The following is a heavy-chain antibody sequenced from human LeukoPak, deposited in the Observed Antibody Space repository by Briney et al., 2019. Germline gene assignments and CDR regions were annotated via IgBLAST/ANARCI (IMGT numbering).Heavy chain of an antibody. CDR2: ISGSGGST. V-gene: IGHV3-23*01. D-gene: IGHD6-19*01. J-gene: IGHJ4*02. CDR1: GFTFSSYA. CDR3: AKMPVSYSSGWSTFDY. Sequence: GGSLRLSCAASGFTFSSYAMSWVRQAPGKGLEWVSAISGSGGSTYYADSVKDRFTISRDNSKNTLYLQMNSLRAEDTAVYYCAKMPVSYSSGWSTFDYWGQGNLVTVSS.